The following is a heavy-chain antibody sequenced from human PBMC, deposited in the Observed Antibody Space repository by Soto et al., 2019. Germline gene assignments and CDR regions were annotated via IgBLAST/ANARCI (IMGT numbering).Heavy chain of an antibody. D-gene: IGHD3-3*01. CDR1: GFTFGDYS. CDR3: TRVYYDFWSGYQYFDY. V-gene: IGHV3-49*04. CDR2: IRSKAYGGTT. J-gene: IGHJ4*02. Sequence: GGSLRLSCTASGFTFGDYSISWVRQAPWKGLEWVGFIRSKAYGGTTEYAASVKGRFTISRDDSKSIDYLQMNSLKTEDTAVYYCTRVYYDFWSGYQYFDYWGQGTLVTVSS.